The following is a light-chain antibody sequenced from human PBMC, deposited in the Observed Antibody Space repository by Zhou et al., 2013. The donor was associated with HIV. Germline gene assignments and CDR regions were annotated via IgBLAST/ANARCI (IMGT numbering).Light chain of an antibody. CDR1: QSVSYSY. J-gene: IGKJ5*01. V-gene: IGKV3D-20*02. CDR2: GIS. CDR3: QQRYSWPIT. Sequence: EIVLTQSPGTLSLSPGERATLSCRASQSVSYSYLAWYQQKPGQAPRLLIYGISSRATGIPDRFSGSGSGTDFTLTISSLQSEDFAIYYCQQRYSWPITFGQGTRLEIK.